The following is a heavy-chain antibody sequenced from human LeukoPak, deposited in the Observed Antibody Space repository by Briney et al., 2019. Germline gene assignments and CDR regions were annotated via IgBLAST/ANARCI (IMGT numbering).Heavy chain of an antibody. D-gene: IGHD3-22*01. V-gene: IGHV4-59*01. CDR3: ERGEGVYYYDSSGPLRAGYFDY. Sequence: KSSETLSLTCTVSGGSISGYYWSWIRQPPGKGLEWIGYIYYSGSTSYNPSLKSRVTISVDPSQSHISLKLSSVTAADTAVYYCERGEGVYYYDSSGPLRAGYFDYWGQGTLVTVSS. CDR1: GGSISGYY. J-gene: IGHJ4*02. CDR2: IYYSGST.